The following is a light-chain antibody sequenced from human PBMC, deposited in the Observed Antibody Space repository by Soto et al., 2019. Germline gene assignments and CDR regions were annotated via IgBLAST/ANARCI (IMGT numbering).Light chain of an antibody. V-gene: IGKV3-20*01. CDR3: QQYGSSPKA. Sequence: EIVFTQSPATLSLSPGERATLSCRASQSVSSYLAWYQQTPGQAPRLLISGASSRATGIPDRFSVSGSGTDFTLTITRLEPEDFAVYYCQQYGSSPKAFGQGTKVDIK. J-gene: IGKJ1*01. CDR1: QSVSSY. CDR2: GAS.